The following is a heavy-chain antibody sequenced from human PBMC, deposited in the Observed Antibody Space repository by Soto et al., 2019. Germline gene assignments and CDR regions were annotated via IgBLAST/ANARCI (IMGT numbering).Heavy chain of an antibody. J-gene: IGHJ4*02. Sequence: QVQLVQSGAEVKKPGASVKVSCKASGYTFTSYYMHWVRQAPGQGLEWMGIINPSGGSTSYAQKFQGRVTMTRDTSTSTVYMELSSLRSEDTAVYYCARAGGRGFDWLLHVIDYWGQGTLVTVSS. CDR3: ARAGGRGFDWLLHVIDY. CDR2: INPSGGST. V-gene: IGHV1-46*03. D-gene: IGHD3-9*01. CDR1: GYTFTSYY.